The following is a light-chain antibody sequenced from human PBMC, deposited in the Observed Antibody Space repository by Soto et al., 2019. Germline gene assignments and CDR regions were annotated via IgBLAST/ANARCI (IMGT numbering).Light chain of an antibody. CDR2: LEGSGSY. CDR1: SGHPGYI. J-gene: IGLJ1*01. V-gene: IGLV4-60*03. Sequence: QSVLTQSSSASASLGSSVKLTCTLSSGHPGYIIAWHQQQPGKAPRYLMKLEGSGSYNKGSGVPDRFSGSSSGADRYLTISNLQSEDEADYYCETWDSNTRVFGTGTKVTVL. CDR3: ETWDSNTRV.